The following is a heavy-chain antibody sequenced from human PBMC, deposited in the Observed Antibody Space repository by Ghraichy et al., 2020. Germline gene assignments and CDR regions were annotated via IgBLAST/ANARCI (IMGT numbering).Heavy chain of an antibody. CDR3: ARAPPDSSSSSFDY. D-gene: IGHD6-6*01. Sequence: GESLNISCAASGFTFSSYSMNWVRQAPGKGLEWVSSISSSSSYIYYADSVKGRFTISRDNAKHSLYLQMNSLRAEDTAVYYCARAPPDSSSSSFDYWGQRTLVTVSS. J-gene: IGHJ4*02. CDR1: GFTFSSYS. V-gene: IGHV3-21*01. CDR2: ISSSSSYI.